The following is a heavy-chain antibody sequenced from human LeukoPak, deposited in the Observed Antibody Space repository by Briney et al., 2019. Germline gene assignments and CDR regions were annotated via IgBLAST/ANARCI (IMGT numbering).Heavy chain of an antibody. D-gene: IGHD3-9*01. Sequence: ASVKVSCKASGGTFSSYAISWVRQAPGQGLKWMGRIIPIFGTANYAQKFQGRVTITTDESTSTAYMELSSLRSEDTAVYYCASGYYDILTGYYAFDYWGQGTLVTVSS. CDR2: IIPIFGTA. CDR3: ASGYYDILTGYYAFDY. J-gene: IGHJ4*02. V-gene: IGHV1-69*05. CDR1: GGTFSSYA.